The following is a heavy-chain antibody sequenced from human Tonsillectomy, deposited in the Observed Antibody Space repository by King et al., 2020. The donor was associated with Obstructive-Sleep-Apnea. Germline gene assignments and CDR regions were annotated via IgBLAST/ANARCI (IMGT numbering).Heavy chain of an antibody. D-gene: IGHD4-17*01. CDR2: ISGSGAST. CDR1: GFTFSSYA. CDR3: AKDDYGQPSGN. Sequence: VQLVESGGGLVQPGGSLRLSCAASGFTFSSYAMSWVRQAPGKGLEWVSAISGSGASTYYADSVKGRFTISRDNSKNTLYLEMNSLRADDTAVYYCAKDDYGQPSGNWGQGTLVTVSS. J-gene: IGHJ4*02. V-gene: IGHV3-23*04.